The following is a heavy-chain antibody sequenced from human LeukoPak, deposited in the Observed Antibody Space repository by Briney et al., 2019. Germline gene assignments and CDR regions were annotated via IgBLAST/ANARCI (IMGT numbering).Heavy chain of an antibody. Sequence: GGSLRLSCAASGFTFSSYTMAWVRQAPGKGLGCVSSLSFGGGTIYYADSVKGRFTISRDTSKNTLYLQMNSLRAEDTAIYYCAKEVVPGTSRSFDYWGQGTLVTVSS. CDR2: LSFGGGTI. CDR3: AKEVVPGTSRSFDY. D-gene: IGHD2-2*01. V-gene: IGHV3-23*01. CDR1: GFTFSSYT. J-gene: IGHJ4*02.